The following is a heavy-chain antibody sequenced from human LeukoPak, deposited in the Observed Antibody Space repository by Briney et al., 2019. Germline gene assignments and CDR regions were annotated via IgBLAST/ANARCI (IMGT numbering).Heavy chain of an antibody. J-gene: IGHJ4*02. CDR2: ISSSSSYI. Sequence: PGGSLRLSCAASGFTFSSYSMNWVRQAPGKGLEWVSSISSSSSYIYYADSVKGRFTISRDNAKNSLYLRMNSLRAEDTAVYYCARDYCSSTSCYIDYWGQGTLVTVSS. D-gene: IGHD2-2*02. CDR1: GFTFSSYS. CDR3: ARDYCSSTSCYIDY. V-gene: IGHV3-21*01.